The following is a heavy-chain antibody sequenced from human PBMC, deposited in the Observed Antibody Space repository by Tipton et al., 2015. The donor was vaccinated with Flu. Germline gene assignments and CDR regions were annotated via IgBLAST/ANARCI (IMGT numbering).Heavy chain of an antibody. Sequence: SLRLSCAASGFTFSTYGMNWVRQAPGKGLEWVSSITSGSRYIYYGDSVKGRFTISRDNAKNSLYLQMNSLRAEDTGSASAPTLFPLVSW. V-gene: IGHV3-21*01. J-gene: IGHJ5*01. CDR3: PTLFPLVS. D-gene: IGHD3-3*01. CDR1: GFTFSTYG. CDR2: ITSGSRYI.